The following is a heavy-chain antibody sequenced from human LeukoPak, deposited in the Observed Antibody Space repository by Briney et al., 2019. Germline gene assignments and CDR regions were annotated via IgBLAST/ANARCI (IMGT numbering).Heavy chain of an antibody. CDR2: IYYSGST. V-gene: IGHV4-39*01. D-gene: IGHD4-23*01. J-gene: IGHJ4*02. CDR1: GGSISSSSYY. Sequence: NPSETLSLTCTVSGGSISSSSYYWGWIRQPPGKGLEWIGSIYYSGSTYYNPSLKSRVTISVDTSKNQFSLKLSSVTAADTAVYYCARGSNSVAYWGQGTLVTVSS. CDR3: ARGSNSVAY.